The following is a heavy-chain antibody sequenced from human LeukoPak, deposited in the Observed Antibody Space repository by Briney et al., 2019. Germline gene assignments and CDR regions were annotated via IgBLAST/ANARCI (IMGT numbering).Heavy chain of an antibody. CDR2: IYYIGTT. Sequence: SETLSLTCAVYGGPFSGYYWSWIRQPPGKGLEWIGYIYYIGTTKLNPSLTSRLPISLDQSKNQFALKLSSVTAADTAVYYCARHSLLVSESGTTANDGFDIWGQGTMVTVSS. V-gene: IGHV4-59*08. CDR3: ARHSLLVSESGTTANDGFDI. J-gene: IGHJ3*02. D-gene: IGHD1-1*01. CDR1: GGPFSGYY.